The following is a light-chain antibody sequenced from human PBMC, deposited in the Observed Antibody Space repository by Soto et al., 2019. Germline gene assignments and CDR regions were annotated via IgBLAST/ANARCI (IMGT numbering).Light chain of an antibody. CDR2: SAS. CDR3: QQSYSTPIT. Sequence: DIQMTQSPSSLSASVGDRVIIACRASQNTGTYLNWYQQKPGKAPKLLIYSASTLQSGVPSRFSGGGSGTDFTLTISSLQPEDFATYYCQQSYSTPITFGQGTRLEIK. V-gene: IGKV1-39*01. J-gene: IGKJ5*01. CDR1: QNTGTY.